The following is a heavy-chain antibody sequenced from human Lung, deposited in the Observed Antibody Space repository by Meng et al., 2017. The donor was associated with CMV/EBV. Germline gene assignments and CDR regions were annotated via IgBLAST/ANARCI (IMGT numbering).Heavy chain of an antibody. J-gene: IGHJ4*02. CDR1: GFRFEDHG. CDR3: AKDLLLFGGPNAYFDY. V-gene: IGHV3-30*02. CDR2: IRHDGTNK. Sequence: GESLKISCAASGFRFEDHGMHWVRQTPGKGLEWVAFIRHDGTNKFYGDSVKGRFTISRDNSENTVYLQMNSLRPEETAVYYCAKDLLLFGGPNAYFDYWGQGTLVTVSS. D-gene: IGHD3/OR15-3a*01.